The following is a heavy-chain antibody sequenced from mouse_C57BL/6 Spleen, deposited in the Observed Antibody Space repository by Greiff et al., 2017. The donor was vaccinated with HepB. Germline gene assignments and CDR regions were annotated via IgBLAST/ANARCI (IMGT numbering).Heavy chain of an antibody. CDR1: GFTFSSYA. J-gene: IGHJ2*01. Sequence: EVNVVESGEGLVKPGGSLKLSCAASGFTFSSYAMSWVRQTPEKRLEWVAYISSGGDYTYYADTVKGRFTISRDNSRNTLYLQMSSLKSEDTAMYYCTRSYGNFSYFDDWGQGTTLTVSS. D-gene: IGHD2-1*01. CDR2: ISSGGDYT. CDR3: TRSYGNFSYFDD. V-gene: IGHV5-9-1*02.